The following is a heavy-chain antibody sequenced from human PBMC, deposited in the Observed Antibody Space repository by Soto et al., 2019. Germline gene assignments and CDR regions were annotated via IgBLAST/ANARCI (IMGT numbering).Heavy chain of an antibody. Sequence: QVQLVESGGGLVKPGGSLRLSCAASGFTFSDYYMSWIRQAPGKGLEWVSYSSTSGTTIYYADSVKGRFTISRDNAKNSLYLQMNSLRAEDTAVYYCASAGGSGYDSYFDLWGRGTLVTVSS. CDR3: ASAGGSGYDSYFDL. D-gene: IGHD3-22*01. CDR2: SSTSGTTI. V-gene: IGHV3-11*01. J-gene: IGHJ2*01. CDR1: GFTFSDYY.